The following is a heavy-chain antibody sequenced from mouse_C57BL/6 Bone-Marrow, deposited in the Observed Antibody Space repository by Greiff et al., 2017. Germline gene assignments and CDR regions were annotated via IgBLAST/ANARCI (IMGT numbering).Heavy chain of an antibody. J-gene: IGHJ4*01. CDR2: IHPNSGST. CDR3: ATYYYDYYAMDY. Sequence: VQLQQPGAELVKPGASVKLSCKASGYTFTSYWMHWVKQSPGQGLEWIGMIHPNSGSTNYNEKFKSKATLTVDQSSSPAYMQLSILTSEDSAVYCCATYYYDYYAMDYWGQGTSVTVSS. CDR1: GYTFTSYW. D-gene: IGHD1-1*01. V-gene: IGHV1-64*01.